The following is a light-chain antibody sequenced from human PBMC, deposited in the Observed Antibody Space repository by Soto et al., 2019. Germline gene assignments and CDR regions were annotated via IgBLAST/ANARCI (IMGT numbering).Light chain of an antibody. CDR1: RSNIGSNL. Sequence: QSVVTQPPSVSGTPGQRVTIFCSGRRSNIGSNLVYWYQQLPGTAPKLLIFSNDQRPSGVPDRFSGSRSGTSASLAISGLRSEGEGDYYCAAWDDSLSGVVFGGGTKLTVL. V-gene: IGLV1-47*02. CDR3: AAWDDSLSGVV. CDR2: SND. J-gene: IGLJ2*01.